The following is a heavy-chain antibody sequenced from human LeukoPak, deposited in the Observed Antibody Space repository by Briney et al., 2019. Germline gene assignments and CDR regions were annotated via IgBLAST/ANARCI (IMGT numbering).Heavy chain of an antibody. Sequence: GASVKVSCKASGYTFTSYYMHWVRQAPGQGLEWMGIINPRDGSTTYAQRFQGRVTLTRDTSTSTIYMELSSLRSEDTAVYYCAKHQGSEEYPFDYWGQGTMVTVSS. D-gene: IGHD2/OR15-2a*01. CDR1: GYTFTSYY. CDR2: INPRDGST. J-gene: IGHJ4*02. V-gene: IGHV1-46*01. CDR3: AKHQGSEEYPFDY.